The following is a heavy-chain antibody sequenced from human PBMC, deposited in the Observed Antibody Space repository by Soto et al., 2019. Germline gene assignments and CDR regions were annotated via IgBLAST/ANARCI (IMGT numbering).Heavy chain of an antibody. D-gene: IGHD5-18*01. CDR3: AASGDARGYSYGPFDF. CDR1: GGPISSYY. CDR2: IYYSGST. J-gene: IGHJ4*02. Sequence: PSETLSLTCSVSGGPISSYYWTWVRQPPGKGLEWGGYIYYSGSTNYNPSLRSRVTISVDTSKSQFSLRLSSVTAADTAVYYCAASGDARGYSYGPFDFWGQGTLVTVSS. V-gene: IGHV4-59*01.